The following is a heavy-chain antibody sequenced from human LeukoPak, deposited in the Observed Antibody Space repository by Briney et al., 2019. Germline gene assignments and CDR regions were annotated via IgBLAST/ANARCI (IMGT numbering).Heavy chain of an antibody. D-gene: IGHD6-6*01. J-gene: IGHJ4*02. CDR1: GFTFSSYG. Sequence: PGGSLRLSCAASGFTFSSYGMHWVRQAPGKGLEWVSIIYSAGNTDYADSVKGRFTISRDTSKNTLYLQMNSLRAEDTAVYYCARLTSVLVVWGQGTLVTISS. CDR2: IYSAGNT. V-gene: IGHV3-53*01. CDR3: ARLTSVLVV.